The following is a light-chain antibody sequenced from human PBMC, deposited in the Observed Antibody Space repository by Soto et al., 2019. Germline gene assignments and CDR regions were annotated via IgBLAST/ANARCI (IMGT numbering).Light chain of an antibody. J-gene: IGKJ4*01. Sequence: DFQMAQSLYSLSSSVGYRFTITRLASQSFSTYLAWYQQKPGKVPKLLISGIYTLQSGVPSRFSGSGYGTEFTLTISNLQPEDVATYYCQKYNTAPLTFGGGTQVDIK. CDR1: QSFSTY. CDR2: GIY. CDR3: QKYNTAPLT. V-gene: IGKV1-27*01.